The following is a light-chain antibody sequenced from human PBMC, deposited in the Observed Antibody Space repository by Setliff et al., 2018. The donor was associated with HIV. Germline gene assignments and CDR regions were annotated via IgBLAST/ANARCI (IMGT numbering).Light chain of an antibody. V-gene: IGKV3-15*01. CDR2: GAS. CDR3: QQYNNWWT. CDR1: QSVSSD. Sequence: EIVMTQSPATLSVSPGERATLSCRASQSVSSDLAWYQQKPGQAPRLLIYGASTRATGIPARFSGRGSGTEFTLTISSLQSEDFAVYYCQQYNNWWTFGLGTKVDIK. J-gene: IGKJ1*01.